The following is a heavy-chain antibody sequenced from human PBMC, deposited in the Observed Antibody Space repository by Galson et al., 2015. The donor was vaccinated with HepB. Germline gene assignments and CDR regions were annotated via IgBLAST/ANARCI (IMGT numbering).Heavy chain of an antibody. D-gene: IGHD3-16*01. CDR3: AKVGRTSRIGGVELHYYAMDA. CDR1: GFTFSSYA. Sequence: SLRLSCAASGFTFSSYAMSWVRQAPGKGLEWVSTISGSGGSTYYADSVKGRFTISRDNSKNTLYLQMNSLRAEDMAVYYCAKVGRTSRIGGVELHYYAMDAWGQGTTVTASS. CDR2: ISGSGGST. V-gene: IGHV3-23*01. J-gene: IGHJ6*02.